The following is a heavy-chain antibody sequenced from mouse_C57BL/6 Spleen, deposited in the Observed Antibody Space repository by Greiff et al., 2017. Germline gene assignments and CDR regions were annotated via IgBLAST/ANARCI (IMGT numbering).Heavy chain of an antibody. Sequence: QVQLKESGPGLVAPSPSLSITCTVSGFSLTSYAISWVRQPPGKGLEWLGVIWTGGGATHYSALISRLSISKDNSKGQVFLKMNSLQTDDTTMYYWARDLGGYYPYAMDYWGQGTSVTVSS. CDR1: GFSLTSYA. J-gene: IGHJ4*01. CDR2: IWTGGGA. D-gene: IGHD2-12*01. CDR3: ARDLGGYYPYAMDY. V-gene: IGHV2-9-1*01.